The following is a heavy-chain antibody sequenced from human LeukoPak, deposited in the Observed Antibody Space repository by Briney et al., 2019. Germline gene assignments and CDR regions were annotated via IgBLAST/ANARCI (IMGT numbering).Heavy chain of an antibody. CDR3: ARESVCSGSTCPHPSGNWFDP. Sequence: PSETLSLTCTVSGGSISSYYWSWIRQPPGKGLEWIGDINHSGSTNYNPSLTSRVTISVDPSKNQFSLNLSSVTAADTAVYYCARESVCSGSTCPHPSGNWFDPWGQGTLVTVSS. V-gene: IGHV4-59*12. CDR1: GGSISSYY. J-gene: IGHJ5*02. CDR2: INHSGST. D-gene: IGHD3-10*02.